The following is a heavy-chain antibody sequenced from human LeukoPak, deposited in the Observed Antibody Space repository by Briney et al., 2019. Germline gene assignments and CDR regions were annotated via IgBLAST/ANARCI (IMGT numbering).Heavy chain of an antibody. Sequence: PGGSLRLSCAASGFNFSTYEMNWVRQAPGKGLEWISYISAIDNTIYYADSVMGRFTVSSDNAKNSVYLQLNSLGAEDTAVYHCARAYYDNSGYYYVYFDYWGQGTLVTVSS. V-gene: IGHV3-48*03. CDR3: ARAYYDNSGYYYVYFDY. J-gene: IGHJ4*02. CDR1: GFNFSTYE. D-gene: IGHD3-22*01. CDR2: ISAIDNTI.